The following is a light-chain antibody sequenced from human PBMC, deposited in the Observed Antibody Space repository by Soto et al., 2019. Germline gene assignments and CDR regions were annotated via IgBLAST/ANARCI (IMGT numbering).Light chain of an antibody. V-gene: IGLV2-14*01. J-gene: IGLJ3*02. Sequence: QSALTQPASVSGSPGQSIPISFTGTSSDVGGYNYVSWYQQHPGKAPKLMIYEVSNRPSGVSNRFSGSKSGNTASLTISGLQAEDEADYYCSSYTSSSTRVFGGGTKLTVL. CDR1: SSDVGGYNY. CDR3: SSYTSSSTRV. CDR2: EVS.